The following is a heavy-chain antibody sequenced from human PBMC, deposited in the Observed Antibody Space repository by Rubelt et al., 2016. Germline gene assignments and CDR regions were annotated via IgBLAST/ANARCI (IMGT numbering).Heavy chain of an antibody. Sequence: EEQLVESGGGLVQPGRSLRLSCVGSGFIFGNHAMHWVRPAPGKGLEWVSGISGSGDTTYYADSVKGRFTISRDTSKNTLYLQMKCLRAEDTAIYYCAKDRLVGDKSNLFDNWGQGTLVTVSS. CDR2: ISGSGDTT. CDR1: GFIFGNHA. J-gene: IGHJ4*02. CDR3: AKDRLVGDKSNLFDN. D-gene: IGHD1-26*01. V-gene: IGHV3-23*04.